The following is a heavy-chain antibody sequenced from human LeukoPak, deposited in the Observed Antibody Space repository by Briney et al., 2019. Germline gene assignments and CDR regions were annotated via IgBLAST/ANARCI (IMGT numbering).Heavy chain of an antibody. J-gene: IGHJ4*02. CDR1: GFTFSSFG. CDR2: IPNDRRNN. V-gene: IGHV3-30*03. CDR3: VRGSSGWYLH. D-gene: IGHD6-19*01. Sequence: GGSLRLSCAASGFTFSSFGMHWLRQAPGKGLEWVAVIPNDRRNNYYADSVKGRFTISRDNSKNTLYLQMNSLRAEDTAVYYCVRGSSGWYLHWGQGTLVTVSS.